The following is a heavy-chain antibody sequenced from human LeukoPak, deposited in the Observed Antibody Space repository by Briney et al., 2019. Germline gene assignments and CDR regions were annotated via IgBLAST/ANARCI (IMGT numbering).Heavy chain of an antibody. V-gene: IGHV1-2*02. CDR2: INPNTGGT. J-gene: IGHJ4*02. Sequence: ASVKVSCKASGYTFTAYYMHWMRQAPGQGLQWMGWINPNTGGTTYAQNFQGRVTMTRDTSISTAYMGLNSLRSDDTAVFYCARGGVAAAGGDFWGQGTLVTVSS. CDR1: GYTFTAYY. D-gene: IGHD6-13*01. CDR3: ARGGVAAAGGDF.